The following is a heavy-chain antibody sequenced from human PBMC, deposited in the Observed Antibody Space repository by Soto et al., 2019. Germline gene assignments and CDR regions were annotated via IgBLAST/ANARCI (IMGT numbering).Heavy chain of an antibody. D-gene: IGHD5-18*01. CDR3: ARDHPHSYGVYYFDY. J-gene: IGHJ4*02. Sequence: PSETLSLTCTVPGFSISNYYCNWIRQSLGKGLEWIGYIYSSGSTHYNPSLQNRVTISIDTSKNQVSLKVNSVTAADTAVYYCARDHPHSYGVYYFDYWGQGTPVTVSS. V-gene: IGHV4-59*01. CDR2: IYSSGST. CDR1: GFSISNYY.